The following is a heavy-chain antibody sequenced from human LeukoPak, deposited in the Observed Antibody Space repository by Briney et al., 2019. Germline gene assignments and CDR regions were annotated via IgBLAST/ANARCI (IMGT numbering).Heavy chain of an antibody. J-gene: IGHJ4*02. CDR1: GFIFSDYY. D-gene: IGHD3-22*01. CDR2: ISSSGSTI. CDR3: ARDLHYDSSGYYGY. Sequence: AGGSLRLSCAASGFIFSDYYMSWIRQAPGKGLEWVSYISSSGSTIYYADSVKGRFTISRDNAKNSLYLQMNSLRAEDTAVYYCARDLHYDSSGYYGYWGQGTLVTVSS. V-gene: IGHV3-11*01.